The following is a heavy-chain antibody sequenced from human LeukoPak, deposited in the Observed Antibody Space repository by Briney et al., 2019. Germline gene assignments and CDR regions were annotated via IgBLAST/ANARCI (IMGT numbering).Heavy chain of an antibody. Sequence: XHWVRQAPGQGLEWMGWIDPNSGGTNYAQKFQGRVTMTRDTSISTAYMVLNRLRSDDTAVYYCAREYYYGSGNYYNRIDYWGQGTLVTVSS. CDR2: IDPNSGGT. D-gene: IGHD3-10*01. CDR3: AREYYYGSGNYYNRIDY. J-gene: IGHJ4*02. V-gene: IGHV1-2*02.